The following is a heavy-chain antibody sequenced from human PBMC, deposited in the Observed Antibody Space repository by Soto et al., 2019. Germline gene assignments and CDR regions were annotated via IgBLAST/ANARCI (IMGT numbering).Heavy chain of an antibody. V-gene: IGHV3-33*01. CDR2: IWYDGSKK. Sequence: PGGSLRLSWAASGVTFSSYGRHWVRQAPGKGLEWVGVIWYDGSKKYYAESVKGRFIISRHNSKNTLYLQMNSLRAEETAVYYCATDNNYCSSNRCHRDYYYYYGMDVSGQGTTVTVSS. D-gene: IGHD2-2*01. CDR1: GVTFSSYG. J-gene: IGHJ6*02. CDR3: ATDNNYCSSNRCHRDYYYYYGMDV.